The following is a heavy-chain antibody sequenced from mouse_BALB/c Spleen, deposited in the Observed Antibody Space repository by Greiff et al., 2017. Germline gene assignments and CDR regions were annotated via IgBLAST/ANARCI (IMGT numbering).Heavy chain of an antibody. CDR1: GYAFSSYW. D-gene: IGHD1-2*01. V-gene: IGHV1-80*01. CDR2: IYPGDGDT. Sequence: LVESGAELVRPGSSVKISCKASGYAFSSYWMNWVKQRPGQGLEWIGQIYPGDGDTNYNGKFKGKATLTADKSSSTAYMQLSSLTSEDSAVYFCAREGLLRLPYYVDYWGQGTTLTVSS. CDR3: AREGLLRLPYYVDY. J-gene: IGHJ2*01.